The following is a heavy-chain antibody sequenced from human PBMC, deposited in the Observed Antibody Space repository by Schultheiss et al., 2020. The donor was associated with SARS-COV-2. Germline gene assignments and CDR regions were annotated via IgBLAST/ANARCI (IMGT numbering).Heavy chain of an antibody. D-gene: IGHD4-17*01. CDR3: AREYHYFDYGDYMRFDP. Sequence: GGSLRLSCAASGFSVSSNYMSWVRQTPGEGLEYVSVIYVDDRTYYADSVKGRFTISRDNAKNTLYLQMNSLRAEDTAVYYCAREYHYFDYGDYMRFDPWGQGTLVTVSS. J-gene: IGHJ5*02. V-gene: IGHV3-53*05. CDR1: GFSVSSNY. CDR2: IYVDDRT.